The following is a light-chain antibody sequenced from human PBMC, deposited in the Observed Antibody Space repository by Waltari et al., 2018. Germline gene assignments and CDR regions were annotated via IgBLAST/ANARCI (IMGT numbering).Light chain of an antibody. V-gene: IGKV3-20*01. CDR3: QQYGTSPPLT. CDR2: AAS. Sequence: EIVLTQSPGTLSLSPGERATLSCRASQSVSSYYLAWYQHKPGQAPRLVIYAASSRAAGIPDRVSGSGSGTDFTLTISGLEPEDFAVYYCQQYGTSPPLTFGGGTKVEIK. CDR1: QSVSSYY. J-gene: IGKJ4*01.